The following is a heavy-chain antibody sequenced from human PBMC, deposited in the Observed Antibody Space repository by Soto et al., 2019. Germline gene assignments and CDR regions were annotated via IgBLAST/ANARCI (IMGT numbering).Heavy chain of an antibody. J-gene: IGHJ6*04. D-gene: IGHD6-13*01. CDR2: IYYSGST. CDR3: ARDLRYSSSGYHWNQTTYYYYSMDV. V-gene: IGHV4-30-4*01. CDR1: GGSISSGDYY. Sequence: SETLSLTCTVSGGSISSGDYYWSWIRQPPGKGLEWIGYIYYSGSTYYNPSLKSRVTISVDTSKNQFSLKLSSVTAADTAVYYCARDLRYSSSGYHWNQTTYYYYSMDVWGKGTTVTVSS.